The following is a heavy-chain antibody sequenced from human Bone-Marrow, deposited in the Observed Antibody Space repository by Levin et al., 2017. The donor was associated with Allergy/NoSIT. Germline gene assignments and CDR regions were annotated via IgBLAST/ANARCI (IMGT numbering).Heavy chain of an antibody. V-gene: IGHV4-39*01. CDR3: ARHLARMGWNGYPYYYYYAMDV. D-gene: IGHD3-3*01. J-gene: IGHJ6*02. Sequence: SETLSLTCTVSGDSISGTSHFWGWVRQPPGKGLEYIGSIYYSGSTYYEPSLKSRVTISADRSQNQFSLKLRSVTAADTAVYYCARHLARMGWNGYPYYYYYAMDVWGQGTTVTVSS. CDR1: GDSISGTSHF. CDR2: IYYSGST.